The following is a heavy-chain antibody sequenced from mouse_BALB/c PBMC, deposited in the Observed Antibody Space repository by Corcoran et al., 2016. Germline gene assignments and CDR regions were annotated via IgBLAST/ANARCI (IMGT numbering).Heavy chain of an antibody. D-gene: IGHD2-14*01. Sequence: EVQLQQSGAELVKPGASVKLSCTASGFNIKDTYMHWVKQRPEQGLEWSGRIDPANGNTKYEPNFQGKANITADTSSNTAYLQLSSLTSEDTAVYYCARSLYYRSIDYGGQGTTPTVSS. CDR3: ARSLYYRSIDY. V-gene: IGHV14-3*02. CDR1: GFNIKDTY. J-gene: IGHJ2*01. CDR2: IDPANGNT.